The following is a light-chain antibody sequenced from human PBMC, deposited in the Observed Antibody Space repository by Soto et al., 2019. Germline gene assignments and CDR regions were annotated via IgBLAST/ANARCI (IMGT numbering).Light chain of an antibody. CDR2: GAS. J-gene: IGKJ1*01. CDR3: QQYGILLWT. Sequence: ESVLTHSPGPLSLSPGERATLSCRASQSVSSSYLAWYQQKPGQAPRLLIYGASSRATGIPDRFSGSGSGTDFTLTISRLEPEDFAVYYCQQYGILLWTYGQGTKVEIK. CDR1: QSVSSSY. V-gene: IGKV3-20*01.